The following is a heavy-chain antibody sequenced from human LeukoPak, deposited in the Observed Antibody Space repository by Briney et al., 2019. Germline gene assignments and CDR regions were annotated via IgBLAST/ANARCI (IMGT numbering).Heavy chain of an antibody. CDR2: ISDSGGST. CDR3: AKGSSGRRPYYFGC. Sequence: PGGSLRLSCAASGFTSSYYAMSWVRQAPGKGLEWVSAISDSGGSTYYADSVEGRFTISRDNSKNTLFLKMNSLRAEDTAIYYCAKGSSGRRPYYFGCWGQGTLVTVSS. J-gene: IGHJ4*02. D-gene: IGHD6-6*01. V-gene: IGHV3-23*01. CDR1: GFTSSYYA.